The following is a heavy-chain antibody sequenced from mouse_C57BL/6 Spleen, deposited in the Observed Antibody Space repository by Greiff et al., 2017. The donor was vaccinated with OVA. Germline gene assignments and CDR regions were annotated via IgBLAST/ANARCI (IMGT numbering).Heavy chain of an antibody. V-gene: IGHV5-17*01. CDR2: ISSGSSTI. J-gene: IGHJ1*03. Sequence: EVMLVESGGGLVKPGGSLKLSCAASGFTFSDYGMHWVRQAPEKGLEWVAYISSGSSTIYYADTVKGRLTLSRDNAKNILFLQMTSRRSEDTAMYYCARVTGDWYFDVWGTGTTVTVSS. CDR1: GFTFSDYG. D-gene: IGHD4-1*01. CDR3: ARVTGDWYFDV.